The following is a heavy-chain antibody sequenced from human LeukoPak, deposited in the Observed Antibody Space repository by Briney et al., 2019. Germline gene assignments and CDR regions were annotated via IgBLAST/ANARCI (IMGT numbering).Heavy chain of an antibody. V-gene: IGHV4-39*01. CDR3: ARGQYSGSCFDN. CDR1: GGSISSSSHY. Sequence: PSEALSLTCTVFGGSISSSSHYWGWIRQPPGEGLEWIGSIYFSGSTYYSPSLKSRVTISVDTSKNQFSLKLSSVTAADTAVYYCARGQYSGSCFDNWGQGSLVTVSS. D-gene: IGHD1-26*01. CDR2: IYFSGST. J-gene: IGHJ4*02.